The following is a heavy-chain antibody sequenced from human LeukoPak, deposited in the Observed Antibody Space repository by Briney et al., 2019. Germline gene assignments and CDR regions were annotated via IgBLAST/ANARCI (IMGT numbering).Heavy chain of an antibody. V-gene: IGHV4-34*01. CDR1: GGSFSGYY. D-gene: IGHD2-21*02. Sequence: SETLSLTCAVYGGSFSGYYWTWVRQPPGKGLEWIGEINHSGGTNYNPSLKSRVTISVDTSKNQFSLKLSSVTAADTAVYYCARGHPLLDYWGQGTLVTVSS. CDR3: ARGHPLLDY. CDR2: INHSGGT. J-gene: IGHJ4*02.